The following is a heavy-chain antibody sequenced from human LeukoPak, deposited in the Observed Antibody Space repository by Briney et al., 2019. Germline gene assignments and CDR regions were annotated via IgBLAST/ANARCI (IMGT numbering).Heavy chain of an antibody. CDR2: IWYDGSNK. CDR3: AREEGVVALYYYYGMDV. D-gene: IGHD2-2*01. V-gene: IGHV3-33*01. Sequence: GRSLRLSCAASGFTFSSYGMHWVRQAPGKGLEGVAVIWYDGSNKYYADSVKGRFTISRDNSKNTLYLQMNSLRAEDTAVYYCAREEGVVALYYYYGMDVWGQGTTVTVSS. CDR1: GFTFSSYG. J-gene: IGHJ6*02.